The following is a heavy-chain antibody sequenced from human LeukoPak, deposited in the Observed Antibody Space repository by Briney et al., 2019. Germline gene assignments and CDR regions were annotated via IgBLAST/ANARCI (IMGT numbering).Heavy chain of an antibody. J-gene: IGHJ4*02. D-gene: IGHD1-26*01. Sequence: GGSLRLACAASGFTFSSYAMSWVRQAPGKGLELVSVISGSGGSTYYADSVKGRFTISRDNSKNTLYLQMNSLRAEDTDVYYCAKDSGSYPSYYFDYWGQGTLVTVSS. CDR3: AKDSGSYPSYYFDY. V-gene: IGHV3-23*01. CDR2: ISGSGGST. CDR1: GFTFSSYA.